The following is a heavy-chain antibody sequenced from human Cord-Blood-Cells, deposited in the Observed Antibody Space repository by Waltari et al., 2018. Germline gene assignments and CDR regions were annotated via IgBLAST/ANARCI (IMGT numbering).Heavy chain of an antibody. CDR2: IIPIFGTA. CDR3: ARDQGGAYCGGDCYFAY. V-gene: IGHV1-69*01. J-gene: IGHJ4*02. CDR1: GGTFSSYA. D-gene: IGHD2-21*02. Sequence: QVQLVQSGAEVKKPGSSVKVSCQASGGTFSSYAIRWVLTPPGPGLEWMGGIIPIFGTANYAQKFQGRVTITADESTSTAYMELSSLRSEDTAVYYCARDQGGAYCGGDCYFAYWGQGTLVTVSS.